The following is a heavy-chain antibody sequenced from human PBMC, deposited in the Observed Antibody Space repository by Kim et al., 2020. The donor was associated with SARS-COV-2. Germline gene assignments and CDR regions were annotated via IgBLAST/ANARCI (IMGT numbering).Heavy chain of an antibody. J-gene: IGHJ5*02. D-gene: IGHD2-2*01. V-gene: IGHV4-31*02. Sequence: LKSRVTISVETSKNQFSLKLSSVTAADTAVYYCARVICSSTSCYVHWFDPWGQGTLVTVSS. CDR3: ARVICSSTSCYVHWFDP.